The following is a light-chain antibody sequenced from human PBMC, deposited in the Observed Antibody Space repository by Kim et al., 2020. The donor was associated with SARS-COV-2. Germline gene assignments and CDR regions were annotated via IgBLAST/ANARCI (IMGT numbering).Light chain of an antibody. CDR2: DVS. J-gene: IGLJ1*01. Sequence: GQSVTISCTGTSSDVGVYNYVSWYQQHPGKAPKLVINDVSKRPSGVPDRFSGSKSGNTASLTISGLQAEDEADYFCCSYAGTYTYVFGTGTKVTVL. CDR1: SSDVGVYNY. V-gene: IGLV2-11*01. CDR3: CSYAGTYTYV.